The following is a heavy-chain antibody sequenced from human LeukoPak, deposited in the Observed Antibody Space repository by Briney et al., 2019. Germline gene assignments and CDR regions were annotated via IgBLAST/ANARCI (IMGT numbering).Heavy chain of an antibody. CDR1: GGSISSYY. CDR3: ASGGNYYGSGSPYYYYGMDV. V-gene: IGHV4-59*01. D-gene: IGHD3-10*01. CDR2: IYFSGST. J-gene: IGHJ6*02. Sequence: SETLSLTCTVSGGSISSYYWSWIRQPPGKGLEWIGYIYFSGSTNYNPSLKSRVTISVDTSKNQFSLKLSSVTAADTAVYYCASGGNYYGSGSPYYYYGMDVWGQGTTVTVSS.